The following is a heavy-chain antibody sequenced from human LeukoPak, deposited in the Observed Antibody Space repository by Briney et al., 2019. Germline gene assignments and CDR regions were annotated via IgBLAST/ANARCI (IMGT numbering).Heavy chain of an antibody. CDR3: AKAMVRGVTFPNWFDP. Sequence: PGGSLRLSCAASGFTFSSYAMSWVRQAPGKGLEWVSAISGSGGSTYYADSVKGRFTISRDNSKNTLYLQMNSLRAEDTAVYYCAKAMVRGVTFPNWFDPWGQGTPVTVSS. CDR2: ISGSGGST. D-gene: IGHD3-10*01. CDR1: GFTFSSYA. J-gene: IGHJ5*02. V-gene: IGHV3-23*01.